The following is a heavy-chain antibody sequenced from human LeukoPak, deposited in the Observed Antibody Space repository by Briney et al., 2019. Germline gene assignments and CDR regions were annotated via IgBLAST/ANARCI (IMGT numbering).Heavy chain of an antibody. J-gene: IGHJ4*02. V-gene: IGHV4-59*01. D-gene: IGHD6-19*01. CDR3: ARRSSGWYYFDY. CDR2: IYYSGST. Sequence: SETLSLTCTVSGGSISPYYWSWIRQPPGKGLEWIGYIYYSGSTNYNPSLKGRVTISVDTSKNQFSLKLSSVTAADTAVYYCARRSSGWYYFDYWGQGTLVTVSS. CDR1: GGSISPYY.